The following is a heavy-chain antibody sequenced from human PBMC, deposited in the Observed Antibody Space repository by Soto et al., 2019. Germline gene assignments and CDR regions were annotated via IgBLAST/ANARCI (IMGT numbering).Heavy chain of an antibody. V-gene: IGHV3-23*01. J-gene: IGHJ6*02. CDR2: ISGSGGST. CDR3: AKRGLLIYYYGMDV. D-gene: IGHD3-10*01. CDR1: GFTFSSYA. Sequence: GSLRLSCAASGFTFSSYAMSWVRQAPGKGLEWVSAISGSGGSTYYADSVKGRFTISRDNSKNTLYLQMNSLRAEDTAVYYCAKRGLLIYYYGMDVWGQGTTVTVSS.